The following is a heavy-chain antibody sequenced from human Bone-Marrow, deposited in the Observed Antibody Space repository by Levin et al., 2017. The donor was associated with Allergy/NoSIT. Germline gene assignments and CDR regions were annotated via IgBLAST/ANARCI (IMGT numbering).Heavy chain of an antibody. CDR3: ARLDAYDSDY. CDR2: IYYSGSA. CDR1: GGSISSGGYY. Sequence: SQTLSLTCNVSGGSISSGGYYWSWIRQHPGKGLEWIGYIYYSGSAFYNPSLQSRLTMSVDTSKNQFSLKLSSVTAADTAIYYCARLDAYDSDYWGQGTLVTVSS. J-gene: IGHJ4*02. D-gene: IGHD3-16*01. V-gene: IGHV4-31*03.